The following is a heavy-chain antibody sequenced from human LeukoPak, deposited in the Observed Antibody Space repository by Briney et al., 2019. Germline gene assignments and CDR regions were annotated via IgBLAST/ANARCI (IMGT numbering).Heavy chain of an antibody. V-gene: IGHV4-59*08. CDR3: ARAPRAAAGTHYPFDY. Sequence: TSETLSLTCTVSGGSISSYYWSWIRQPPGKGLEWIGYIYYSGSTNYNPSLKSRVTISVDTSKNQFSLKLSSVTAADTAVYYCARAPRAAAGTHYPFDYWGQGTLVTVSS. CDR2: IYYSGST. D-gene: IGHD6-13*01. J-gene: IGHJ4*02. CDR1: GGSISSYY.